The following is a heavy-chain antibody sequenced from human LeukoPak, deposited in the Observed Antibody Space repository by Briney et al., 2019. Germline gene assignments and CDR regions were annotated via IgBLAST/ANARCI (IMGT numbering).Heavy chain of an antibody. J-gene: IGHJ4*02. Sequence: SQTLSLTCTVSGGSISSGSYYGSWIRQPAGKGLEWIGRIYTSGSTNYNPSLKSRVTISVDTSKNQFSLKLSSVTPADTAVYYCARGLSSGWYYFDYWGQGTLVTVSS. V-gene: IGHV4-61*02. D-gene: IGHD6-19*01. CDR2: IYTSGST. CDR1: GGSISSGSYY. CDR3: ARGLSSGWYYFDY.